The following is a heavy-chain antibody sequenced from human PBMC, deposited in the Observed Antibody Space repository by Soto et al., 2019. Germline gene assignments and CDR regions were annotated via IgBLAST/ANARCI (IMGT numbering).Heavy chain of an antibody. D-gene: IGHD3-3*01. CDR2: IKQDGSYK. CDR3: ARVGRFGVVISYYYYYGMDV. J-gene: IGHJ6*01. CDR1: RFTLSRYW. Sequence: PDGSLRLSCAASRFTLSRYWMSWLRQAPGKGLECEANIKQDGSYKCYLDSAKGRFTISRDNVKNLRYLQMNSLRAEDTAVYYCARVGRFGVVISYYYYYGMDVWGQGTTVTVS. V-gene: IGHV3-7*03.